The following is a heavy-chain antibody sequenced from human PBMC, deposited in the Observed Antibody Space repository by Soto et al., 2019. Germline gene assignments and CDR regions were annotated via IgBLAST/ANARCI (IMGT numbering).Heavy chain of an antibody. CDR2: IYYSGST. V-gene: IGHV4-59*01. D-gene: IGHD4-4*01. CDR3: AREDYKDDGYGFDV. J-gene: IGHJ3*01. CDR1: GGSISTYY. Sequence: QVQLQESGPGLVKTSETLSLTCTVSGGSISTYYRSWIRQPPGKGLEWIGYIYYSGSTMYNPSLKSRVTISVDTAKNQFSLNLSSVTAADTAVYYCAREDYKDDGYGFDVWCQGTVVTVSS.